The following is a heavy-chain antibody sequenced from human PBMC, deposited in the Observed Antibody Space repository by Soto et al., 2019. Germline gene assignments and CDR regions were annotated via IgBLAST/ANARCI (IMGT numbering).Heavy chain of an antibody. Sequence: GASVKVSCKASGYTFTGYYMHWVRQAPGQGLEWMGWINPNSGGTNYAQKFQGRVTMTRDTSISTAYMELRSLRSDDTAVYYCARDAPPLRYFDWLPFHDAFDIWGQGTMVTVSS. J-gene: IGHJ3*02. D-gene: IGHD3-9*01. CDR2: INPNSGGT. V-gene: IGHV1-2*02. CDR1: GYTFTGYY. CDR3: ARDAPPLRYFDWLPFHDAFDI.